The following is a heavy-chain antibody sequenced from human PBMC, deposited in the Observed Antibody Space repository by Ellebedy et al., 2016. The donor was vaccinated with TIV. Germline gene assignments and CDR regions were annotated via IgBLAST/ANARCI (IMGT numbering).Heavy chain of an antibody. D-gene: IGHD1-26*01. J-gene: IGHJ4*02. V-gene: IGHV3-11*01. CDR1: GFTFSDYY. Sequence: GESLKISCAASGFTFSDYYMSWIRQAPGKGLEWISYISSSVTTVYYADSVKGRFTVSRDNPKNTLYLQMNSLRAEDTAVYYCVRGAGSYHFDYWGQGTLVTV. CDR2: ISSSVTTV. CDR3: VRGAGSYHFDY.